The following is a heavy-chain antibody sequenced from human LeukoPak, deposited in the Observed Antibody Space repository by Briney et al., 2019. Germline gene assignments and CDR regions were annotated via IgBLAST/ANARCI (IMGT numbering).Heavy chain of an antibody. D-gene: IGHD2-8*01. Sequence: ASVKVSCKASGGTFSSYAISWVRQAPGQGLEWMGGIIPIFGTANYAQKFQGRVTITADESTSTAYMELSSLRSEDTAVYYCARSTYCTNGVCYEYYYGMDVWGQGTTVTVSS. CDR1: GGTFSSYA. CDR3: ARSTYCTNGVCYEYYYGMDV. V-gene: IGHV1-69*13. J-gene: IGHJ6*02. CDR2: IIPIFGTA.